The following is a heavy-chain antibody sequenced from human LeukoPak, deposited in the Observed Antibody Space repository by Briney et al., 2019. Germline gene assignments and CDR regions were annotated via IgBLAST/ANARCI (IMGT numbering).Heavy chain of an antibody. Sequence: SETLSLTCTVSGYSIISDYFWGWIRQPPGKGLEWIGTIYHSGSTYYSPSLKSRVTVSVDTSKNEFSLKLTSVTEADTAVYYCARDYGGKLDYWGHGTLVTVSS. V-gene: IGHV4-38-2*02. CDR2: IYHSGST. D-gene: IGHD4-23*01. CDR3: ARDYGGKLDY. CDR1: GYSIISDYF. J-gene: IGHJ4*01.